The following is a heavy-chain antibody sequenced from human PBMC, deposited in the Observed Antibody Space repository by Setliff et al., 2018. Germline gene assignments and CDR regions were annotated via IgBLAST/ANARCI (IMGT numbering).Heavy chain of an antibody. Sequence: TSETLTLTCIVSGFSLSNGRMGVSWIRQPPGKGLEWIGYIYYSGSTNYNPSLKSRLTLSVDTSKNQFSLELNSVTAADAAIYFCTRSSNFWNGYLFDWWGQGSLVTVSS. D-gene: IGHD3-3*01. CDR3: TRSSNFWNGYLFDW. CDR1: GFSLSNGRMG. V-gene: IGHV4-61*01. CDR2: IYYSGST. J-gene: IGHJ4*02.